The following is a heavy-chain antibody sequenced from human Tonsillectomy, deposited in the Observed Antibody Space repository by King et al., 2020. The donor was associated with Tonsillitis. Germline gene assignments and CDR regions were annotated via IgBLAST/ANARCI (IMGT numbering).Heavy chain of an antibody. CDR3: ARDGIAGGGGVGHFDL. CDR2: IYYSGST. CDR1: GGSISSFY. Sequence: VQLQESGPGLVKPSETLSLICTVSGGSISSFYWSWIRQPPGQGLEWSGYIYYSGSTNYHPSLKSRVTISVDTSKNQLSLTLTSVTAADAAMYYCARDGIAGGGGVGHFDLWGRGTLVTVSS. D-gene: IGHD6-13*01. J-gene: IGHJ2*01. V-gene: IGHV4-59*01.